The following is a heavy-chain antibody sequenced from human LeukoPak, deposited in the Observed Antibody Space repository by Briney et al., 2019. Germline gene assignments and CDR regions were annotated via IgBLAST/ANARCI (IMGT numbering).Heavy chain of an antibody. CDR3: AREIPGGPGEWELDHDAFDI. J-gene: IGHJ3*02. Sequence: SETLSLTCTVSGGSISNSWNWIRQLPGKGLEWIAYIFYSGITKYNPSLKSRLTLSLDTSKNQSSLTLSSVTAADTAVYYCAREIPGGPGEWELDHDAFDIWGQRTMVTVSS. V-gene: IGHV4-59*01. D-gene: IGHD1-26*01. CDR1: GGSISNS. CDR2: IFYSGIT.